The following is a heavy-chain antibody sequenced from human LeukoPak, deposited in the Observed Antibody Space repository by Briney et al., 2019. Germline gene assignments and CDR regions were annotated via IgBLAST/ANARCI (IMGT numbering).Heavy chain of an antibody. CDR2: ISYDGSNK. D-gene: IGHD3-3*01. J-gene: IGHJ4*02. CDR1: GFTFSSYA. Sequence: GGSLRLSCAASGFTFSSYAMHWVRQAPGKGLEWVAVISYDGSNKYYADSVKGRFTISRDNSKNTLYLQMNSLRAEDTAVYYCAKESRVFGVVSPLDYWGQGTLVTVSS. V-gene: IGHV3-30*04. CDR3: AKESRVFGVVSPLDY.